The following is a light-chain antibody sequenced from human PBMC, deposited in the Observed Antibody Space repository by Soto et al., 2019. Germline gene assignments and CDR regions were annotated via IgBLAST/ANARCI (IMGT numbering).Light chain of an antibody. Sequence: QLVLTQSPSASASLGASVKLTCTLSSGHSSYAIAWHQQQPEKGPRYLMKLNSDGSHSKGDGIPDRFSGSSSGAERYLTISSLQSEDEADYYGQTWGTGIHVLFGGGTKLTVL. V-gene: IGLV4-69*01. CDR2: LNSDGSH. CDR1: SGHSSYA. J-gene: IGLJ2*01. CDR3: QTWGTGIHVL.